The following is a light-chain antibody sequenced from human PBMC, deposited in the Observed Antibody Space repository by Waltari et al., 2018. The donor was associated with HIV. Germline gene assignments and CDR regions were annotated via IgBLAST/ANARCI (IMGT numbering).Light chain of an antibody. CDR2: GKN. V-gene: IGLV3-19*01. CDR3: NSRDSSGNSDVV. J-gene: IGLJ2*01. Sequence: SSELTQDPAVSVALGQTVRITCQGDSLRSYYASWYQQKPGQAPVLVIYGKNNRPSGIPDRFSGSSSGNTASLTITGAQAEDVADYYCNSRDSSGNSDVVFGGGTKLTVL. CDR1: SLRSYY.